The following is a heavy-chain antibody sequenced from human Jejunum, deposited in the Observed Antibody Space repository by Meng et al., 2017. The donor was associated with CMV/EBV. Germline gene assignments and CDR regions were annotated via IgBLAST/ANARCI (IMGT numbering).Heavy chain of an antibody. D-gene: IGHD2-2*01. Sequence: LSSYAMGWVRQAPGKGLEWVSAISSSGGSTYYADSVKGRFTISRDNSKNTLYLQMNSLRAEDTAVYYCAKELAHCSTSSCLSGLPWGHGTLVTVSS. J-gene: IGHJ5*02. CDR2: ISSSGGST. CDR3: AKELAHCSTSSCLSGLP. V-gene: IGHV3-23*01. CDR1: LSSYA.